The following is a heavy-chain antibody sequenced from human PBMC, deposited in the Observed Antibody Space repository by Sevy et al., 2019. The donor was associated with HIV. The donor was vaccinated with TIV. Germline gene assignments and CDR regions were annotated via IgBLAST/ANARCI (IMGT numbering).Heavy chain of an antibody. Sequence: ASVKVSCKASGYSFMTYHMHWVRQAPGQGLEWMGIINPSGGSTSYAQKFQGRVTMTRDTSTSTVYMELSSLRSEDRAVYYCAGGGVVWQVAHGMDVWGQGTTVTVSS. D-gene: IGHD2-21*01. V-gene: IGHV1-46*01. CDR3: AGGGVVWQVAHGMDV. CDR2: INPSGGST. CDR1: GYSFMTYH. J-gene: IGHJ6*02.